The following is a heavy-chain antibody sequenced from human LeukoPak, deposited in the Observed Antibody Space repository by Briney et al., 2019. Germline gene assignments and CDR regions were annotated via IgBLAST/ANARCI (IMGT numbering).Heavy chain of an antibody. J-gene: IGHJ5*02. V-gene: IGHV1-69*06. D-gene: IGHD4-17*01. CDR2: IIPIFGTA. CDR3: ARGLYGDSPFDP. Sequence: ASVKVSCKASGGTFSSYAISWVRQAPGQGLEWMGGIIPIFGTANYAQKFQGRDTITADKSTSTAYMELSSLRSEDTAVYYCARGLYGDSPFDPWGQGTLVTVSS. CDR1: GGTFSSYA.